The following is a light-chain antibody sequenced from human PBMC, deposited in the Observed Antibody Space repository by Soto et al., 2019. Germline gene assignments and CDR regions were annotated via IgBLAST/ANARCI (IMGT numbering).Light chain of an antibody. J-gene: IGLJ2*01. CDR1: SSDVGSYNL. Sequence: QSALTQPASVSGSPGQSITISCTGTSSDVGSYNLVSWYQQHPGKAPKLMIYEVSKRPSGVSNRFSGSKSGNTASLTISGLQAEDDADYYCCSYAGSSTFYVVFGGGTKLTVL. CDR3: CSYAGSSTFYVV. CDR2: EVS. V-gene: IGLV2-23*02.